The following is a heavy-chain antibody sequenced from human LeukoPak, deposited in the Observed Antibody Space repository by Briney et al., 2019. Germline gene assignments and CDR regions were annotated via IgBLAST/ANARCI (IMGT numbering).Heavy chain of an antibody. Sequence: ASVTVSCKASGYTFTDYYVHWVRQAPGQGLEWMGWINPNSGGTNYAQKFRGRVTMTRDTSVSTAYMELSRLTSDDTAVYYCARSGVAVAATVNGDWFDHWGQGTLVTVSS. V-gene: IGHV1-2*02. CDR2: INPNSGGT. J-gene: IGHJ5*02. CDR1: GYTFTDYY. D-gene: IGHD2-15*01. CDR3: ARSGVAVAATVNGDWFDH.